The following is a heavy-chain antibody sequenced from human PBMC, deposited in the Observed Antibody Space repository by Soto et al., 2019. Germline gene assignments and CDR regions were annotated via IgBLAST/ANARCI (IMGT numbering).Heavy chain of an antibody. CDR2: ISAYNGNT. Sequence: QVQLVKSGAEVKKPGASVKVSCKASGYTFTSYGISWVRQAPGQGLERMGGISAYNGNTNYAQTLQGRVTMTTDSSTRTAYRELRTLRSDDTAVYYCARSSGSAYWFDPWGQGTLVTVSS. J-gene: IGHJ5*02. V-gene: IGHV1-18*01. CDR1: GYTFTSYG. CDR3: ARSSGSAYWFDP. D-gene: IGHD2-21*01.